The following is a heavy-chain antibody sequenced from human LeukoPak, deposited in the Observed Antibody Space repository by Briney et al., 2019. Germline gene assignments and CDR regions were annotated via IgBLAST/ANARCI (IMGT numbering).Heavy chain of an antibody. Sequence: EGSLRLSCAASGFTFSSYWMSWVRQAPGKGLEWVANIKQDGSEKYYVDSVKGRFTISRDNAKNSLYLQMNSLRAEDTAVYYCAIITSQNWFDYWGQGTLVTVSS. CDR2: IKQDGSEK. V-gene: IGHV3-7*01. CDR3: AIITSQNWFDY. CDR1: GFTFSSYW. D-gene: IGHD1-1*01. J-gene: IGHJ4*02.